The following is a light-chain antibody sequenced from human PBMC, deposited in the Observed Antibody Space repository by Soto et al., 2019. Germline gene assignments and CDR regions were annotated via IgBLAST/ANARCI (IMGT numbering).Light chain of an antibody. CDR2: DAS. CDR1: QDISNY. J-gene: IGKJ2*01. Sequence: DIQMTQSPSSLSASVGDRVTITCQASQDISNYLNWYQQKPGKAPKLLIYDASNLETGVPSRFSGSGSGTDFTFTISSLXXXXXXXYYCQQYDNLPYTFGQGTKLEIK. CDR3: QQYDNLPYT. V-gene: IGKV1-33*01.